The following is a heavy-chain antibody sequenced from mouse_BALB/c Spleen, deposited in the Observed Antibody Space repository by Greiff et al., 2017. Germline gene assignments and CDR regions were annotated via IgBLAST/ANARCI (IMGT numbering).Heavy chain of an antibody. CDR3: TRGIYYYGSSYAMDY. CDR2: ISSGGSYT. D-gene: IGHD1-1*01. J-gene: IGHJ4*01. V-gene: IGHV5-6-4*01. CDR1: GFTFSSYT. Sequence: EVKLVESGGGLVKPGGSLKLSCAASGFTFSSYTMSWVRQTPEKRLEWVATISSGGSYTYYPDSVKGRFTISRDNAKNTLYLQMSSLKSEDTAMYYCTRGIYYYGSSYAMDYWGQGTSVTVSS.